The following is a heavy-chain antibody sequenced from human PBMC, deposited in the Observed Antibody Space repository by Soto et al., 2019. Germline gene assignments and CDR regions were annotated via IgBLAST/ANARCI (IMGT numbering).Heavy chain of an antibody. CDR3: AKVGSDWNYGLLSPYYFDY. D-gene: IGHD1-7*01. Sequence: GGSLRLSCAASGFTFSSYAMSWVRQAPGKGLEWVSAISGSGGSTYYADSVKGRFTISRDNSKNTLYLQMNSLRAEDTAVYYCAKVGSDWNYGLLSPYYFDYWGQGTLVTVSS. CDR1: GFTFSSYA. CDR2: ISGSGGST. J-gene: IGHJ4*02. V-gene: IGHV3-23*01.